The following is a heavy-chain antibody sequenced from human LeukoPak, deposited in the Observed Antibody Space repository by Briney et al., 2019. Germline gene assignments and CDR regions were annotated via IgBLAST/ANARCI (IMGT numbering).Heavy chain of an antibody. Sequence: GGTLRLSCAASGFTFSSYGMSWDRQAPGKGLEWVSAISGSGGSTYYADSVKGRFTISRDNSKNTLYLQMNSLRAEDTAVYYCAKVRYFDWFDAFDIWGQGTMVTVSS. CDR1: GFTFSSYG. CDR3: AKVRYFDWFDAFDI. CDR2: ISGSGGST. J-gene: IGHJ3*02. D-gene: IGHD3-9*01. V-gene: IGHV3-23*01.